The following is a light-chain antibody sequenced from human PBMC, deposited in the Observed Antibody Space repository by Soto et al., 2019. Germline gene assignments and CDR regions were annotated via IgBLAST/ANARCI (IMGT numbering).Light chain of an antibody. V-gene: IGLV2-14*01. CDR1: SSDVGGYNY. Sequence: QSAMTQPASVSGSTGQSITISCTGPSSDVGGYNYVSWYQQHPGKAPKLMIYEVSNRPSGVSNRFSGSKSGNTASLTISGLQAEYEADYYCSSYTISSTRVFGGVTKLTVL. CDR2: EVS. CDR3: SSYTISSTRV. J-gene: IGLJ3*02.